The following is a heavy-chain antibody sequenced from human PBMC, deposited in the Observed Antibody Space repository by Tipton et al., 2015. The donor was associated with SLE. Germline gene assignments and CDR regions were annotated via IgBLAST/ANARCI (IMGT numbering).Heavy chain of an antibody. CDR1: GFTFSDYY. CDR3: AKAPEEAFDI. J-gene: IGHJ3*02. Sequence: GSLRLSCAASGFTFSDYYMSWIRQAPGKGLEWVSYISSSSSYTNYADSVKGRFTISRDNAKNSLYLQMNSLRAEDTAVYYCAKAPEEAFDIWGQGTMVTVSS. V-gene: IGHV3-11*06. CDR2: ISSSSSYT.